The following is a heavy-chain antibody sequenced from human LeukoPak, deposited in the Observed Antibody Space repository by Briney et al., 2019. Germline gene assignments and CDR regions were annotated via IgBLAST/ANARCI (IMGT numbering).Heavy chain of an antibody. CDR1: GFTFTTYY. CDR2: INPRDGST. Sequence: ASVKVSCKASGFTFTTYYMHWVRQAPGHGLEWMGIINPRDGSTTYAQKFQGRVTMTRDTSTSTVYMELSGLRSEDTAVYYCARDPNTHIGYWGQGTLVTVSS. J-gene: IGHJ4*02. CDR3: ARDPNTHIGY. V-gene: IGHV1-46*01.